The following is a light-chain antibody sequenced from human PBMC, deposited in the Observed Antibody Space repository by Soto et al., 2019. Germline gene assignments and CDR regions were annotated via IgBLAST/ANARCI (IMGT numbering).Light chain of an antibody. V-gene: IGKV4-1*01. CDR2: WAS. Sequence: DIVMTQSPDSLAVSLGERATINCKSSQSVLYSSNNKNYLAWYQQKPGQPPKLLIYWASTRESGVPDRFSVSGSGTDFTLTNSSLQAEDVAVYYCQQYYSAPITFGQGTRLDI. CDR3: QQYYSAPIT. J-gene: IGKJ5*01. CDR1: QSVLYSSNNKNY.